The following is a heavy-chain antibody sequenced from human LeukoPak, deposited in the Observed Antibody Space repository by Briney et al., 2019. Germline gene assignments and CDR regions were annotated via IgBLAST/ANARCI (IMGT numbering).Heavy chain of an antibody. CDR2: LSGSGGST. D-gene: IGHD4-11*01. CDR3: AKEAQDTVTTRFDY. Sequence: GGSVRLSCAASGFTFTSHAMSWVRQAPGKGLEWVSGLSGSGGSTYYAAFVKGRFTIARDISKNTLDLQMNSLRTDDTAVYYYAKEAQDTVTTRFDYWGQGTLVTVSS. V-gene: IGHV3-23*01. CDR1: GFTFTSHA. J-gene: IGHJ4*02.